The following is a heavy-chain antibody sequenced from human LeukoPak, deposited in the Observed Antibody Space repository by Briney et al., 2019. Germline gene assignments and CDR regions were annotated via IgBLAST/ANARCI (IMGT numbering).Heavy chain of an antibody. D-gene: IGHD3-22*01. CDR2: INYSGTT. V-gene: IGHV4-39*01. Sequence: NPSETLSLTCTVSGGSISSTSHYWGWVRQPPGKGLEWIGSINYSGTTFYNPSLRSRVTIPVDTSKNQFSLRVSSLTAADTAVYHCARHIPEGGSSGYPFDDWGQGTLVTVSS. J-gene: IGHJ4*02. CDR3: ARHIPEGGSSGYPFDD. CDR1: GGSISSTSHY.